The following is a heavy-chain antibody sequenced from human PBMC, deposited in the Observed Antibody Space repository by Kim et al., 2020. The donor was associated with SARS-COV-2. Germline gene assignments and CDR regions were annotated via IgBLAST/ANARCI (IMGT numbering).Heavy chain of an antibody. CDR1: GGSISSYY. CDR3: ARWSTYGDYPGF. V-gene: IGHV4-59*08. Sequence: SETLSLTCTVSGGSISSYYWSWIRQPPGKGLEWIGYIYYSGSTNYNPSLKSRVTISVDTSKNQFSLKLSSVTAADTAVYYCARWSTYGDYPGFWGQGTLVTVSS. J-gene: IGHJ4*02. CDR2: IYYSGST. D-gene: IGHD4-17*01.